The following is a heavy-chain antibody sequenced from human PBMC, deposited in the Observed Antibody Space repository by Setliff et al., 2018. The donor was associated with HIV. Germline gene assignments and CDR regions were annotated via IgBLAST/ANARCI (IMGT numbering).Heavy chain of an antibody. CDR3: ARGVYGDYEDY. J-gene: IGHJ4*02. D-gene: IGHD4-17*01. Sequence: SETLSLTCTVSGVSISSGSYYWSWIRQPAGKGLEWIGHIYTSGSTNYNPSLKSRVTISVDTSKNQFSLKLSSVTAADTAVYYCARGVYGDYEDYWGQGTLVTVSS. CDR1: GVSISSGSYY. V-gene: IGHV4-61*09. CDR2: IYTSGST.